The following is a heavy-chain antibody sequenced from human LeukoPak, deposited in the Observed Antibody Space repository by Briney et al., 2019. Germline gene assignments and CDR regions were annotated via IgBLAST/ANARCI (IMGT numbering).Heavy chain of an antibody. CDR2: IIPIFGTA. J-gene: IGHJ6*04. V-gene: IGHV1-69*13. Sequence: ASVKVSCKAAGGTFSSYAISWVRQAPGQGLEWMGGIIPIFGTANYAQKVQCRVTITADESTSTAYMELSSLRSEDTAVYYCARDRAPSSAYDILTVVGMDVWGKGTTVTVSS. CDR3: ARDRAPSSAYDILTVVGMDV. D-gene: IGHD3-9*01. CDR1: GGTFSSYA.